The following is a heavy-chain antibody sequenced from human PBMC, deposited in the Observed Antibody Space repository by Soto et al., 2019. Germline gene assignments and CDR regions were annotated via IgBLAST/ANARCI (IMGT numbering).Heavy chain of an antibody. Sequence: ASLLLSFAASGFTFSTHWMRWVRQAPGKGLVWVSRINTDGSTTTYADSVKGRFTISRDNAKNTVYRQMNSLGTEDTAVYYCTRADRGYSSSRAFDPWGQGTLVTVSS. J-gene: IGHJ5*02. D-gene: IGHD6-13*01. V-gene: IGHV3-74*03. CDR1: GFTFSTHW. CDR2: INTDGSTT. CDR3: TRADRGYSSSRAFDP.